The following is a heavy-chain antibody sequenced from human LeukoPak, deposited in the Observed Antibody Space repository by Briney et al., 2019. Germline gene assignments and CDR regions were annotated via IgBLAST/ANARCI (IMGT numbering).Heavy chain of an antibody. CDR2: IKGGGSST. D-gene: IGHD2-2*01. Sequence: SGGSLRLSCVASAFTFNNYWMHWVRQAPGKGLVWVSRIKGGGSSTNYADSVRGRFTISRDNAKTTVYLQMNSLRAEDTAVYYCAREGDIVVVPAATPYMDVWGKGTTVTVSS. J-gene: IGHJ6*03. CDR3: AREGDIVVVPAATPYMDV. CDR1: AFTFNNYW. V-gene: IGHV3-74*01.